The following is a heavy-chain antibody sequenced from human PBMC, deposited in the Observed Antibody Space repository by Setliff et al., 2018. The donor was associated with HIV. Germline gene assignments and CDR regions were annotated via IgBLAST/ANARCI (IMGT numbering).Heavy chain of an antibody. Sequence: SETLSLTCAVSGYSVSSGYYGGWIRQTPGKGLEWIGSMYHGASTYYNPSLKSRVTISVDTSKNQFSLKLTSMTAADTAVYYCAIGYGYGQGCFDHWGQG. CDR2: MYHGAST. J-gene: IGHJ4*02. D-gene: IGHD2-2*03. CDR1: GYSVSSGYY. CDR3: AIGYGYGQGCFDH. V-gene: IGHV4-38-2*01.